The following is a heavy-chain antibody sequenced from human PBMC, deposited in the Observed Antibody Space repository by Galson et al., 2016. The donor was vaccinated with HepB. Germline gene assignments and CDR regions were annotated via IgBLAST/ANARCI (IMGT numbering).Heavy chain of an antibody. CDR3: ARAPIEVDGMRHYYYGMDV. CDR1: GFTFRSYG. V-gene: IGHV3-30*03. CDR2: ISYDGNNK. J-gene: IGHJ6*02. Sequence: SLRLSCAASGFTFRSYGMNWVRQAPGKGLEWVATISYDGNNKYSADSVKGRFTISRDNSKNTLSLQMNSLTAEDTAVYYCARAPIEVDGMRHYYYGMDVWGQGTTVTVSS. D-gene: IGHD6-13*01.